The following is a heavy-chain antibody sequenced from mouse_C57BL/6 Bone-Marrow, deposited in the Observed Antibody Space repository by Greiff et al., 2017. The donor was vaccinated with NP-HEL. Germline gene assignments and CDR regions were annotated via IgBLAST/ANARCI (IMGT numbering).Heavy chain of an antibody. Sequence: EVQLQQSGPELVKPGASVKISCKASGYTFTDYYMNWVKQSHGKSLEWIGDINPNNGGTSYNQKFKGKATLTVDKSSSTAYMELRSLTSEDSAVYYCARSSGVIGNLYLFDYWGQGTTLTVSS. CDR1: GYTFTDYY. V-gene: IGHV1-26*01. CDR3: ARSSGVIGNLYLFDY. D-gene: IGHD2-1*01. J-gene: IGHJ2*01. CDR2: INPNNGGT.